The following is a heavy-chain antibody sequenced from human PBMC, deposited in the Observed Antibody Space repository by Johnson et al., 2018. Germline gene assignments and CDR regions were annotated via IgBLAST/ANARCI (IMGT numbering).Heavy chain of an antibody. Sequence: QVQLVQSGGGVVQPGRSLRLSCAASGFTFSSYGMHWVRQAPGKGLEWVSIISYDGSSKDYADSVKGRFTISRDNSRNTLYLQMNSLSAEETAVYYCASGYCSSTSCYRNYYYYGMDVWGQGTTVTVSS. CDR2: ISYDGSSK. D-gene: IGHD2-2*01. J-gene: IGHJ6*02. CDR3: ASGYCSSTSCYRNYYYYGMDV. CDR1: GFTFSSYG. V-gene: IGHV3-33*01.